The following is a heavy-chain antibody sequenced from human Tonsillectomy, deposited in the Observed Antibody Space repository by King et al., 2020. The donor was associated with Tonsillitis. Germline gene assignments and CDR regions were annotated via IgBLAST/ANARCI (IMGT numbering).Heavy chain of an antibody. Sequence: VQLVESGAEVKKPGASVKVSCKASGYTFTGYYMHWVRQAPGQGLEWMGGINPNSGGTNYAQKFQGRVTMTRDTSISTAYMELSRLRSDDTAVYYCAREGRWYYDSSGYFDYWGQGTLVTVSS. CDR3: AREGRWYYDSSGYFDY. CDR2: INPNSGGT. D-gene: IGHD3-22*01. J-gene: IGHJ4*02. V-gene: IGHV1-2*02. CDR1: GYTFTGYY.